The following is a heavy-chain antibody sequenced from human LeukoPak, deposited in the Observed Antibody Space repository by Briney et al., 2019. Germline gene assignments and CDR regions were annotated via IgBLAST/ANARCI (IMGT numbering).Heavy chain of an antibody. CDR2: IDGSGSFT. CDR3: AKKPAGFDP. J-gene: IGHJ5*02. V-gene: IGHV3-23*01. Sequence: GGSLRLSCAASGFTFSSDAMTWVRQAPGKGLEWVSSIDGSGSFTYYADSVKGRFTISRDNSKNTLYLQMNSLRAEDTAIYYCAKKPAGFDPWGQGTLVTVSS. D-gene: IGHD1-14*01. CDR1: GFTFSSDA.